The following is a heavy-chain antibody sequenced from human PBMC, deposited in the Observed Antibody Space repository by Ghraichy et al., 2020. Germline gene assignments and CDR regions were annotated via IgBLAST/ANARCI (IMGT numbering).Heavy chain of an antibody. J-gene: IGHJ2*01. D-gene: IGHD3-3*01. V-gene: IGHV4-59*01. CDR3: ARRVGITIYWYFDL. CDR1: GGSISAYY. CDR2: IYYSGST. Sequence: SETLSLTCTVSGGSISAYYWSWVRQPPGKGLEWIGYIYYSGSTNYNPSLKSRVTISADTSQNQFSLRLTSVTAADTAVYYCARRVGITIYWYFDLWGRGTLVTVSS.